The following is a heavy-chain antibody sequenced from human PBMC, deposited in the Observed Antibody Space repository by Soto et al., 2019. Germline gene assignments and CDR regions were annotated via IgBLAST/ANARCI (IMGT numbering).Heavy chain of an antibody. J-gene: IGHJ5*02. Sequence: LRLSCAASGFPFSSTDMTWVRQAPGKGLEWVSTIDGSGGTTYYADSVKGRFTISRDNSINTVYLQMNSLRTDDTALYYCAKNSGWFNTWGQGALVTVSS. CDR1: GFPFSSTD. V-gene: IGHV3-23*01. CDR3: AKNSGWFNT. D-gene: IGHD3-10*01. CDR2: IDGSGGTT.